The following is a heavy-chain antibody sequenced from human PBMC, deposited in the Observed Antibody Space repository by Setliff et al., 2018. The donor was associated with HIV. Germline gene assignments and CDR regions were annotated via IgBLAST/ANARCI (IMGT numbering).Heavy chain of an antibody. D-gene: IGHD5-12*01. CDR3: ARVRVYSGYDYPDY. CDR2: ISAYNGNT. Sequence: ASVKVSCKASGYTFTSYGISWVRQAPGQGLEWMGWISAYNGNTSYAQKLQGRVTMTTDTSTSTAYMELRSLRSDDTAVYYCARVRVYSGYDYPDYWGQGTLVTVSS. J-gene: IGHJ4*02. CDR1: GYTFTSYG. V-gene: IGHV1-18*01.